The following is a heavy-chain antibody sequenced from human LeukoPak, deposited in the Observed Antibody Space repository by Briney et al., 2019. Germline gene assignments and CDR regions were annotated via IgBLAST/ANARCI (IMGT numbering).Heavy chain of an antibody. J-gene: IGHJ4*02. D-gene: IGHD3-22*01. Sequence: SVKVSCKASGGTFSSYAISWVRQAPGQGLEWMGRIIPIFGTANYAQKFQGRVTITADESTSTAYMELSSLRSEDTAVYYCAGSPYYYDSSGYYIVVVYWGQGTLVTVSS. CDR3: AGSPYYYDSSGYYIVVVY. CDR2: IIPIFGTA. CDR1: GGTFSSYA. V-gene: IGHV1-69*13.